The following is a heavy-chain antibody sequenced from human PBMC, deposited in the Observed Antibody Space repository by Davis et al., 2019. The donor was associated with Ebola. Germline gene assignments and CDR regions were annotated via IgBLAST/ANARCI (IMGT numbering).Heavy chain of an antibody. V-gene: IGHV3-73*01. J-gene: IGHJ4*02. Sequence: GESLKISCAASGFTFSGSAMHWVRQASGKGLEWVGRIRSKANSYATAYAASVKGRFTISRDDSKNTAYLQMNSLKTEDTAVYYCASSSLNWGQGTLVTVSS. D-gene: IGHD6-6*01. CDR1: GFTFSGSA. CDR3: ASSSLN. CDR2: IRSKANSYAT.